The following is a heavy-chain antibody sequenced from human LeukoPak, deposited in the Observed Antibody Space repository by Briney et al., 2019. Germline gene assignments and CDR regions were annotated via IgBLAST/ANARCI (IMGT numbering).Heavy chain of an antibody. CDR1: RFTFSDYY. CDR2: ISSSGSSI. V-gene: IGHV3-11*04. CDR3: ARDGPRPPLVGVLVGAFDI. Sequence: GGSLRLSCAASRFTFSDYYMSWIRQAPGKGLEWVSYISSSGSSIYYADSVKGRFTISRDNAKNSLYLQMNSLRAEDTAVYYCARDGPRPPLVGVLVGAFDIWGQGTMVTVSS. D-gene: IGHD1-26*01. J-gene: IGHJ3*02.